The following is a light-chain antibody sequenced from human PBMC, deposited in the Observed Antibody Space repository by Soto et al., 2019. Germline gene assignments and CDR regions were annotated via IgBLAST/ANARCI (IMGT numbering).Light chain of an antibody. CDR2: HTS. J-gene: IGKJ1*01. CDR1: QSVGGSF. Sequence: ETVLTQSPGTLSLSPGERATLSCRASQSVGGSFLAWYQQRPGQAPRLLIYHTSYRATGIPDRFSGSGSGTDFTLTISSLQAEDVALYYCLQYITIPRTFGQGTKVDIK. V-gene: IGKV3-20*01. CDR3: LQYITIPRT.